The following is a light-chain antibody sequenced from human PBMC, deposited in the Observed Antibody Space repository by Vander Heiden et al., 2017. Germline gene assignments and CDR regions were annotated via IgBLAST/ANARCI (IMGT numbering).Light chain of an antibody. CDR2: AAS. Sequence: DIQMTQSLSTLSESVGDRVTITCRASQSISSYLNWYQQKPGKAPKLLIYAASSLPSGVPSSFSGSDCGTDFTITISRMQPEDFATYYCHPSYSTPLTFGQGTKVDIK. V-gene: IGKV1-39*01. CDR1: QSISSY. CDR3: HPSYSTPLT. J-gene: IGKJ2*01.